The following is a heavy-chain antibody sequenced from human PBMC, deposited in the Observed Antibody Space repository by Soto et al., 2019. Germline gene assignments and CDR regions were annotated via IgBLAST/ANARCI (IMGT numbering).Heavy chain of an antibody. Sequence: PGGSLRLSCAASGFTFSNAWMSWVRQAPGKGLEWAGRIKSKTDGGTTDYAAPVKGRFTISRDDSKNTLYLQMNSLKTEDTAVYYCTTDLDYDILTGYFYYYYMDVWGKGTTVTVSS. CDR3: TTDLDYDILTGYFYYYYMDV. CDR2: IKSKTDGGTT. J-gene: IGHJ6*03. V-gene: IGHV3-15*01. CDR1: GFTFSNAW. D-gene: IGHD3-9*01.